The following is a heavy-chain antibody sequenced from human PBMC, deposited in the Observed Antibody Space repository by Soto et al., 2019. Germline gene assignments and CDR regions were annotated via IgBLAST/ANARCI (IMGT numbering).Heavy chain of an antibody. V-gene: IGHV1-69*01. D-gene: IGHD3-10*01. Sequence: QVQLVQSGAEVKKPGSSVKVSCKASGGTFSSYAISWVRQAPGQGLEWMGGIIPIFGTANYAQKFQGRGTISGDETTKTAHMELSSLRSEDKAVYYCARWGMGFGEDWGQGTLVTVSS. CDR2: IIPIFGTA. J-gene: IGHJ4*02. CDR3: ARWGMGFGED. CDR1: GGTFSSYA.